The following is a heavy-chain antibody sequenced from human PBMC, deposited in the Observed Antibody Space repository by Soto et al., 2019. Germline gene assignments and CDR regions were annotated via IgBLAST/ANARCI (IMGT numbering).Heavy chain of an antibody. D-gene: IGHD3-22*01. CDR2: IIPIFGTA. Sequence: ASVKVSCKASGGTFSSYAISWVRQAPGQGLEWMGGIIPIFGTANYAQKFQGRVTITADESTSTAYMELSSLRSEDTAVYYCARGLITFLMAYGMDVWGQGTTVTVSS. V-gene: IGHV1-69*13. CDR1: GGTFSSYA. CDR3: ARGLITFLMAYGMDV. J-gene: IGHJ6*02.